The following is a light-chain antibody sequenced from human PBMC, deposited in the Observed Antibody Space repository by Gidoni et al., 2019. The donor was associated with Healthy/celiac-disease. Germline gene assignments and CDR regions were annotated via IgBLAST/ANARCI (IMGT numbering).Light chain of an antibody. CDR2: GKN. J-gene: IGLJ2*01. CDR3: NSRDSSGNLVI. CDR1: SLRNYY. Sequence: SSELTQDPAVSVAFGQTVRITCQGDSLRNYYASWYQQKPGQAPILVIYGKNNRPSGIPDRFSGSSSGKTASLTITGAQAEDEADYYCNSRDSSGNLVIFGGGTKLTVL. V-gene: IGLV3-19*01.